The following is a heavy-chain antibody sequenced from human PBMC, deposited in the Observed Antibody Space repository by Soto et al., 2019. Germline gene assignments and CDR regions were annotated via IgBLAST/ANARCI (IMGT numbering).Heavy chain of an antibody. CDR2: IYYSGST. V-gene: IGHV4-31*03. CDR1: GGSISSGGYY. CDR3: ASKSNFWSGFDP. Sequence: SETLSLTCTVSGGSISSGGYYWSWIRQHPGKGLEWIGYIYYSGSTYYNPSLKSRVTISVDTSKNQFSLKLSPVTAADTAVYYCASKSNFWSGFDPWGQGTLVTVSS. J-gene: IGHJ5*02. D-gene: IGHD3-3*01.